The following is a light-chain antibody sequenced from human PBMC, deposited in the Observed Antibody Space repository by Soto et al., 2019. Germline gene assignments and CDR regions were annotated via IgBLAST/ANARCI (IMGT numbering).Light chain of an antibody. CDR3: QQRSIWPWT. CDR2: GAS. J-gene: IGKJ1*01. V-gene: IGKV3D-20*02. Sequence: EIVLTQSPGTLSLSPGERATLSCRASQSVASYYLAWFQQKPGQAPRLLIYGASIRATGIPDRFSGSGSGTEFTLTVSRLEPEDFAVFYCQQRSIWPWTFGQGTKVDIK. CDR1: QSVASYY.